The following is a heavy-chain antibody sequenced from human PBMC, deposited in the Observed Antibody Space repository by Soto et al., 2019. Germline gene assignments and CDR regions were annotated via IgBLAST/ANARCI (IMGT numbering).Heavy chain of an antibody. J-gene: IGHJ4*01. CDR3: ARIWSGTDY. D-gene: IGHD3-10*01. Sequence: QVQLQESGPGLVKPAETLSLTCTVSGGSITSYYWSWIRQPPGKGLEWIGYIHNSGSTSSNPSLQSRVTLSADVSKNQFSLDLRSLTAAETAVYYFARIWSGTDYWGHGTLVTVSS. CDR1: GGSITSYY. CDR2: IHNSGST. V-gene: IGHV4-59*01.